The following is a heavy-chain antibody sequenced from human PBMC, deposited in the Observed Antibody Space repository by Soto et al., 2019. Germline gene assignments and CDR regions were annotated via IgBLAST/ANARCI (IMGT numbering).Heavy chain of an antibody. CDR1: GYTFTSYG. Sequence: ASVKVSCKASGYTFTSYGISWVRQAPGQGLEWMGWISAYNGNTNYAQKLQGRVTTTTDTSTSTAYMELRSLRSDDTAVYYCARVGGGYCSGGSCVNVEYDDFDIWGQGTMVTVSS. CDR2: ISAYNGNT. V-gene: IGHV1-18*01. CDR3: ARVGGGYCSGGSCVNVEYDDFDI. J-gene: IGHJ3*02. D-gene: IGHD2-15*01.